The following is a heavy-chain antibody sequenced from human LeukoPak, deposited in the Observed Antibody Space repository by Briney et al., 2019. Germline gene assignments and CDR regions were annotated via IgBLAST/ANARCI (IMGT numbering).Heavy chain of an antibody. CDR3: AISKPPRHYDFWSGSMDV. CDR2: INHSGST. CDR1: GFTFSSYT. V-gene: IGHV4-34*08. J-gene: IGHJ6*02. Sequence: PGGSLRLSCTASGFTFSSYTMNWIRQPPGKGLEWIGEINHSGSTNYNPSLKSRVTISVDTSKNQFSLKLSSVTAADTAVYYCAISKPPRHYDFWSGSMDVWGQGTTVTVSS. D-gene: IGHD3-3*01.